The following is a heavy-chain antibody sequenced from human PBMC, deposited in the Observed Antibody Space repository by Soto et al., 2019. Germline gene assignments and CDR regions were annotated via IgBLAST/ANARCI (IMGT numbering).Heavy chain of an antibody. CDR3: ARSLLEMATIGGDDS. Sequence: QVQLVQSGAEVKKPGASVKVSCKASGYTFTSYDINWVRQATGQGLEWMGWMNPNSGNTGYAQKFQGRVTMTRNTSLSTAYMELSSLRSEETAGYYCARSLLEMATIGGDDSWGQGTLVTVSS. V-gene: IGHV1-8*01. D-gene: IGHD5-12*01. CDR2: MNPNSGNT. CDR1: GYTFTSYD. J-gene: IGHJ4*02.